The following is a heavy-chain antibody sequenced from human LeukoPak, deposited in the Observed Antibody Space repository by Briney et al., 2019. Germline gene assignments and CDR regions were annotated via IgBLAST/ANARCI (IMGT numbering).Heavy chain of an antibody. V-gene: IGHV4-59*11. J-gene: IGHJ5*02. CDR3: AKHLTNAYYDMIWFDP. CDR1: GGSISNHY. CDR2: VYYSGST. Sequence: SETLSLTCTVAGGSISNHYWSWIRQAAGKGLEWIGYVYYSGSTNYNPSVKSRVTISVDTSNNQFSMRLSSVTAADTAVYYCAKHLTNAYYDMIWFDPWGQGTLVTVTS. D-gene: IGHD3-16*01.